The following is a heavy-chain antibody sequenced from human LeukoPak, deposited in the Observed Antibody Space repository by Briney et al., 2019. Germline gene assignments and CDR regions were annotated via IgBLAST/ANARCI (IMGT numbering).Heavy chain of an antibody. Sequence: GGSLRLSCAASGFTFSSYAMSWVRLAPGKGLEWVSGITNSGGRTYYADSMKGRFTISRDNAKNSLYLQMNSLRDEDTAVYYCARRYCSSASCHYFDYWGQGTLVSVSS. CDR3: ARRYCSSASCHYFDY. J-gene: IGHJ4*02. V-gene: IGHV3-23*01. CDR2: ITNSGGRT. CDR1: GFTFSSYA. D-gene: IGHD2-2*01.